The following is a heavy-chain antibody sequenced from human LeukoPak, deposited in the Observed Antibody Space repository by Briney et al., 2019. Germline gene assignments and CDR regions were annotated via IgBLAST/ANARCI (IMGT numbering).Heavy chain of an antibody. CDR2: ILPGGKES. J-gene: IGHJ4*02. CDR3: MSAHGY. Sequence: GGSLRLSCVVSGYSFSTNMTTWVRQPPGKGLEWVATILPGGKESYRVDSVKGRFIISRDNAKNLLFLQMNSLRGDDTALYYCMSAHGYWGQGTLVTVSS. V-gene: IGHV3-7*01. CDR1: GYSFSTNM.